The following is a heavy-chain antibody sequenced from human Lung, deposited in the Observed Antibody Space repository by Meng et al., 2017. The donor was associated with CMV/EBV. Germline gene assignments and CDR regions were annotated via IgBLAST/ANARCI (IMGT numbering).Heavy chain of an antibody. CDR2: ISGNSGFI. D-gene: IGHD2-21*02. CDR1: GFTFDDFA. Sequence: SCAASGFTFDDFAMHWVRQRPGEGLEWVSGISGNSGFIGYADSVKGRFTISRDNARKSLSLEINTLRVEDTALYYCVKGGGEKVTFDAMDVWGQGTXVT. V-gene: IGHV3-9*01. CDR3: VKGGGEKVTFDAMDV. J-gene: IGHJ6*02.